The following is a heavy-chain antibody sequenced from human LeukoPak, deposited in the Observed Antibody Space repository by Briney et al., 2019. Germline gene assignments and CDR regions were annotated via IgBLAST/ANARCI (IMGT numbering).Heavy chain of an antibody. CDR3: AKGYCSSTSCRLFDY. J-gene: IGHJ4*02. Sequence: PGGSLRLSCAASGFTVSSNYMSWVRQAPGKGLEWVSVIYSGGSTYYADSVKGRFTISRDNSKNTLYLQMNSLRAEGTAVYYCAKGYCSSTSCRLFDYWGQGTLVTVSS. CDR2: IYSGGST. CDR1: GFTVSSNY. V-gene: IGHV3-53*01. D-gene: IGHD2-2*01.